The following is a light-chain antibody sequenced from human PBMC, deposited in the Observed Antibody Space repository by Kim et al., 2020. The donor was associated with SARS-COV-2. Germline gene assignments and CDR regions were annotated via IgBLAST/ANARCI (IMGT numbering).Light chain of an antibody. V-gene: IGKV3-15*01. J-gene: IGKJ1*01. CDR1: QDVSTN. CDR3: QQYNKWPGT. Sequence: VSPGERATLSCRASQDVSTNLAWYQQKPGQAPRLLISGASTRATGIPARFSGSGSGTEFTFSVSSLQSEDFAVYYCQQYNKWPGTFGQGTKVDIK. CDR2: GAS.